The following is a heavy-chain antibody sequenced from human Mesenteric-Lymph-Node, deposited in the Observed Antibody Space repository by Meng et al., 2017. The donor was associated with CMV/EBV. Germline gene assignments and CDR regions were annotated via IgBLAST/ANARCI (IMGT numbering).Heavy chain of an antibody. J-gene: IGHJ4*02. V-gene: IGHV1-69*05. CDR1: GDTFSRYA. CDR3: ATSPYSSSWYYGH. D-gene: IGHD6-13*01. CDR2: IIPIFGTT. Sequence: KASGDTFSRYAISWVRQVPGQGLEWMGGIIPIFGTTNYAQKFQGRVTITTDESTSTVFMELSSLRSEDSAVYYCATSPYSSSWYYGHWGQGTLVTVSS.